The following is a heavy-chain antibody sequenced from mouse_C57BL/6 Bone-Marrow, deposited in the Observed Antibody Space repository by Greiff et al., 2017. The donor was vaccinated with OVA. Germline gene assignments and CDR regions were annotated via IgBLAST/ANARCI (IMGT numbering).Heavy chain of an antibody. J-gene: IGHJ3*01. CDR2: ISYDGSN. Sequence: VQLKESGPGLVKPSQSLSLPCSVTGYSITSGYYWNWIRQFPGNKLEWMGYISYDGSNNYNPSLKNRISITRDTSKNQFFLKLNSVTTEDTATYYCAREGAYWGQGTLVTVSA. CDR1: GYSITSGYY. CDR3: AREGAY. V-gene: IGHV3-6*01.